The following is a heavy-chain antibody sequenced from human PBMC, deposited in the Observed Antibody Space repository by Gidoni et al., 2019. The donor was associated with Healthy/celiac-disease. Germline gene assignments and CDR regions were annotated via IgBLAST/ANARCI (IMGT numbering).Heavy chain of an antibody. V-gene: IGHV3-21*01. CDR3: ARDYGDYVYYYYGMDV. D-gene: IGHD4-17*01. CDR1: GFTSSSYS. J-gene: IGHJ6*02. Sequence: EVQLVESGGGLVKPGGSLRLSCAASGFTSSSYSMNWVRQAPGKGLEWVSSISSSSSYIYYADAVKGRFTISRDNAKNSLYLQMNSLRAEDTAVYYCARDYGDYVYYYYGMDVWGQGTTVTVSS. CDR2: ISSSSSYI.